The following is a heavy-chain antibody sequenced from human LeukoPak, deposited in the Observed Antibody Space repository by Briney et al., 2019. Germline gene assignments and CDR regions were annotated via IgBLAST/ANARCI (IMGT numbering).Heavy chain of an antibody. CDR2: IKKDGSDK. Sequence: GGSLRLSCAASGFTFSNYWMSWVRQAPGKGLEWVADIKKDGSDKYHVDSVKGRFTISRDNAKNSLYLQMNSLRAEDTAVYYCASAETRDYDILTGYYKDLGYYWGQGTLVTVSS. CDR1: GFTFSNYW. J-gene: IGHJ4*02. V-gene: IGHV3-7*02. D-gene: IGHD3-9*01. CDR3: ASAETRDYDILTGYYKDLGYY.